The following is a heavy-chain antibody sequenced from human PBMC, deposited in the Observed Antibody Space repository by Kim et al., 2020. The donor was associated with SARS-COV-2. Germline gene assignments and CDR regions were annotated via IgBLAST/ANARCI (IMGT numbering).Heavy chain of an antibody. CDR2: TYYRSKWYN. D-gene: IGHD2-15*01. CDR1: GDSVSNTNVA. CDR3: ARDRNSFTVSNAFDI. J-gene: IGHJ3*02. V-gene: IGHV6-1*01. Sequence: SQTLSLTCAISGDSVSNTNVAWNWIRQSPSRGLEWLGRTYYRSKWYNDYAVSVRSRITINPDTSQNQFSLQLNSVTPEDTAVYYCARDRNSFTVSNAFDIWGQGTMVTVSS.